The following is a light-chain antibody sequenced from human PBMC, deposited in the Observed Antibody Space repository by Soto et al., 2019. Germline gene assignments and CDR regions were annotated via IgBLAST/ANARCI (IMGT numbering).Light chain of an antibody. CDR2: GAS. CDR3: QQYGSSPPIT. V-gene: IGKV3-20*01. CDR1: RSFASSY. J-gene: IGKJ5*01. Sequence: IALTQSPVTLSLSPVERATLSCRASRSFASSYLGWYQQKPGQPPRLLIYGASSRATGIPDRFSGSGSGTDFTLTISRLEPEDFAVYYCQQYGSSPPITFGQGTRLEIK.